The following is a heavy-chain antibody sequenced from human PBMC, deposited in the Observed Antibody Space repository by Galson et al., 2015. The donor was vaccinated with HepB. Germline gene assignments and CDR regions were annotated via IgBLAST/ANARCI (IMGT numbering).Heavy chain of an antibody. D-gene: IGHD3-16*02. CDR1: GYTFTSYY. CDR3: ARDTLHRSYDYVWGSYRYTGPGFDY. J-gene: IGHJ4*02. V-gene: IGHV1-46*01. Sequence: SVKVSCKASGYTFTSYYMHWVRQAPGQGLEWMGIINPSGGSTSYAQKFQGRVTMTRDTSTSTVYMELSSLRSEDTAVYYCARDTLHRSYDYVWGSYRYTGPGFDYWGQGTLVTVSS. CDR2: INPSGGST.